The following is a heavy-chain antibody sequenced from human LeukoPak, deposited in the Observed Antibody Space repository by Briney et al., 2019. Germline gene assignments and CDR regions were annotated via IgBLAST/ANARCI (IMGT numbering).Heavy chain of an antibody. CDR2: INPSGGST. D-gene: IGHD2-15*01. CDR1: GYTFTSYY. V-gene: IGHV1-46*01. CDR3: ASGEVGVVYRAGGRYYYYYHAMDV. Sequence: ASVNVSCKASGYTFTSYYMHWVRQAPGQGLEWMGIINPSGGSTSYAQKFQGRVTMTRDTSTSTVYMELSSLRSEDTAVYYCASGEVGVVYRAGGRYYYYYHAMDVWGQGTTVTVSS. J-gene: IGHJ6*02.